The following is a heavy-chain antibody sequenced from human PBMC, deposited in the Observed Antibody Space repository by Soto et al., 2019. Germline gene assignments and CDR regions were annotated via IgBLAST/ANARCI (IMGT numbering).Heavy chain of an antibody. CDR1: GYTFTSYG. CDR2: ISAYNGST. CDR3: ARDHGSGSYYNVPYYYYYYMDV. V-gene: IGHV1-18*01. J-gene: IGHJ6*03. Sequence: ASVKVSCKASGYTFTSYGISWVRQAPGQGLEWMGWISAYNGSTNYAQKLQGRVTMTTDTSTSTAYMELRSLRSDDTAVYYCARDHGSGSYYNVPYYYYYYMDVWGKGTTVTVSS. D-gene: IGHD3-10*01.